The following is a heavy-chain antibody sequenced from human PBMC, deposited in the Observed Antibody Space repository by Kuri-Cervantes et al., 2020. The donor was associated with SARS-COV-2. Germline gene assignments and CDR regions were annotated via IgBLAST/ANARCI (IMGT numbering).Heavy chain of an antibody. CDR1: GDSISPYY. Sequence: SETLSLTCSVSGDSISPYYWTWIRQPPGKGLEWIGHIYYSGSVNYNPSLMSRLTISVDTSKNQFSLKLSSVTAADTAMYYCARHDYGDPLTYYYGMDVWGQGTTVTVSS. J-gene: IGHJ6*02. CDR3: ARHDYGDPLTYYYGMDV. V-gene: IGHV4-59*01. D-gene: IGHD4-17*01. CDR2: IYYSGSV.